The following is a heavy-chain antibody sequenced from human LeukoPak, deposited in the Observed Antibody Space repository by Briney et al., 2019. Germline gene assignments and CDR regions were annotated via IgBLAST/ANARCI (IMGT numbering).Heavy chain of an antibody. CDR1: GFTFDDYA. CDR3: AKVPGYSGTYPPDY. J-gene: IGHJ4*02. V-gene: IGHV3-43*02. CDR2: IREDGRTT. D-gene: IGHD1-26*01. Sequence: GGSLRLSCAASGFTFDDYAMHWVRQAPGKGLEWVSLIREDGRTTHYVDSVKGRFAISRDSSKNTVYLQMNSLRAEDTAVYYCAKVPGYSGTYPPDYWGQGTLVTVSS.